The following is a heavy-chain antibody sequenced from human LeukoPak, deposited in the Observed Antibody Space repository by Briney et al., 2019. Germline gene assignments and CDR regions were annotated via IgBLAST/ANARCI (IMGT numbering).Heavy chain of an antibody. CDR3: ARDRRVVVPAATYYYGMDV. D-gene: IGHD2-2*01. CDR1: GYTFTSYY. Sequence: GASVKVSCKASGYTFTSYYMHWVRQAPGQGLEWMRIINPSGGSTSYAQKFQGRVTMTRDTSTSTVYMELSSLRSEDTAVYYCARDRRVVVPAATYYYGMDVWGQGTTVTVSS. V-gene: IGHV1-46*01. CDR2: INPSGGST. J-gene: IGHJ6*02.